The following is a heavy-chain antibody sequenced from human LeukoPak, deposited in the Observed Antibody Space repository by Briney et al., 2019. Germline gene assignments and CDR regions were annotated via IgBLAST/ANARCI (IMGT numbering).Heavy chain of an antibody. CDR2: LKQDGSEK. J-gene: IGHJ4*02. CDR3: ARGGTYYEPDY. D-gene: IGHD1-14*01. Sequence: GGSLRLSCAASGFSISLYWMTWVRQAPGKGLEWVANLKQDGSEKYYADSVKGRFTISRNNAKNTLYLQMNSLRVEDTAVYYCARGGTYYEPDYWGQGTLVTVSS. V-gene: IGHV3-7*01. CDR1: GFSISLYW.